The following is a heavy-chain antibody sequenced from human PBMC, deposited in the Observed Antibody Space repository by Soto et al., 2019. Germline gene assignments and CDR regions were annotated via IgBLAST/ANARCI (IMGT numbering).Heavy chain of an antibody. Sequence: QVQLVQSGAEVKKPGASVKVSCKASGYTFTSYYMHWVRQAPGQGLEWMGIINPSGGSTSYAQKFEGRVTMTRDTSTSTVYMELSSLSSEDTAVYYCARAEGLLEWLLFFDYWGQGTLVTVSS. V-gene: IGHV1-46*01. CDR1: GYTFTSYY. J-gene: IGHJ4*02. CDR3: ARAEGLLEWLLFFDY. CDR2: INPSGGST. D-gene: IGHD3-3*01.